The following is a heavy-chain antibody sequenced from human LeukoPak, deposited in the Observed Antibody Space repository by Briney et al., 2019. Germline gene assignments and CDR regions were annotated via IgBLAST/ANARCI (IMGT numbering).Heavy chain of an antibody. CDR1: GFTFSSYG. J-gene: IGHJ6*02. CDR3: ARAPTTVTKYTLPYYYYGMDV. V-gene: IGHV3-33*01. CDR2: IWYDGSNK. D-gene: IGHD4-17*01. Sequence: GRSLRLSCAASGFTFSSYGMHWVRQAPGKGLEWVAVIWYDGSNKYYADSVKGRFTISRGNSKNTLYLQMNSLRAEDTAVYYCARAPTTVTKYTLPYYYYGMDVWGQGTTVTVSS.